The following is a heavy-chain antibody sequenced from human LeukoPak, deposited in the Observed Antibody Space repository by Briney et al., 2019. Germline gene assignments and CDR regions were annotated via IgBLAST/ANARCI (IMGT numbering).Heavy chain of an antibody. D-gene: IGHD6-19*01. J-gene: IGHJ4*02. CDR2: ISSSGSTI. CDR1: GFSFSDYY. CDR3: TRVLYSSGWYGDHY. Sequence: GGSLRLSCAASGFSFSDYYMSWIRQAPGKGLEWVSYISSSGSTIYYADSVKGRFTISRDNAKNSLYLQMNSLRAEDTAVYYCTRVLYSSGWYGDHYWGQGALVTVSS. V-gene: IGHV3-11*04.